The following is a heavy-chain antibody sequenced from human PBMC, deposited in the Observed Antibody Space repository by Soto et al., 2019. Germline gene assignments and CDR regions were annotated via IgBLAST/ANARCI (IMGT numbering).Heavy chain of an antibody. J-gene: IGHJ6*02. CDR1: GGTFSSYA. CDR3: ASILYYGSGPYGMDV. V-gene: IGHV1-69*13. D-gene: IGHD3-10*01. CDR2: IIPIFGTA. Sequence: SVKVSCKASGGTFSSYAISWVRQAPGQGLEWMGGIIPIFGTANYAQKFQGRVTITADESTSTAYMELSSLRSEDTAVYYCASILYYGSGPYGMDVWGQGTTVTVPS.